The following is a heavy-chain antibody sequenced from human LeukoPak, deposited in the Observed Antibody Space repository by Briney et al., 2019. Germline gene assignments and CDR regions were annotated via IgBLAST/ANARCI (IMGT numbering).Heavy chain of an antibody. J-gene: IGHJ3*02. CDR2: FDPEDGET. V-gene: IGHV1-24*01. CDR1: GYTLTELP. D-gene: IGHD2-2*01. Sequence: ASVKVSCKVSGYTLTELPMHWVRQAPGKGLEWMGGFDPEDGETIYAQKFQGRVTMTEDTSTDTAYMELSSLRSEDTAVYYCATAHCSSTSCYPHDAFDIWGQGTMVTVSS. CDR3: ATAHCSSTSCYPHDAFDI.